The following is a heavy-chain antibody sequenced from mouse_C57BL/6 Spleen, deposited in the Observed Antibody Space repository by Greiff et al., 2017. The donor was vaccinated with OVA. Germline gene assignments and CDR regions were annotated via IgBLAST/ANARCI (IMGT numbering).Heavy chain of an antibody. V-gene: IGHV1-64*01. Sequence: VQLQQPGAELVKPGASVKLSCKASGYTFTSYWMHWVKQRPGQGLEWIGMIHPNSGSTNYNEKFKSKATLTVDKSSSTAYMQLSSLTSEDSAVYYCARSLYDYDAMDYWGQGTSVTVSS. D-gene: IGHD1-1*01. CDR3: ARSLYDYDAMDY. CDR1: GYTFTSYW. J-gene: IGHJ4*01. CDR2: IHPNSGST.